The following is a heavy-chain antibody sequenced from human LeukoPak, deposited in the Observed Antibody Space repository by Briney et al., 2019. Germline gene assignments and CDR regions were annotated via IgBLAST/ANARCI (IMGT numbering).Heavy chain of an antibody. D-gene: IGHD1-26*01. J-gene: IGHJ4*02. CDR2: TYYSGST. CDR3: ARGSGDYWQVSFDY. Sequence: SETLSLTCTVAGGSINSYYWSWIRQPPGKGVEWVGYTYYSGSTRYNPSLTSRVTISVDTSKNQFSLKLTSVTAADTAVYYCARGSGDYWQVSFDYWGQGTLVTVSS. V-gene: IGHV4-59*08. CDR1: GGSINSYY.